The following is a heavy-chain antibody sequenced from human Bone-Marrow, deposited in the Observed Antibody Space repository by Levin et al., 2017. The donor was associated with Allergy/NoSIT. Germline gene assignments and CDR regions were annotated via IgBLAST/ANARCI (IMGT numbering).Heavy chain of an antibody. Sequence: SQTLSLTCTVSGGSVSSGSYYWSWIRQPPGKGLEWIGYIYYSGSTNYNPSLKSRVTISVDTSKNQFSLKLSSVTAADTAVYYCARVRYGSGSYWDYWGQGTLVTVSS. CDR1: GGSVSSGSYY. J-gene: IGHJ4*02. CDR3: ARVRYGSGSYWDY. CDR2: IYYSGST. D-gene: IGHD3-10*01. V-gene: IGHV4-61*01.